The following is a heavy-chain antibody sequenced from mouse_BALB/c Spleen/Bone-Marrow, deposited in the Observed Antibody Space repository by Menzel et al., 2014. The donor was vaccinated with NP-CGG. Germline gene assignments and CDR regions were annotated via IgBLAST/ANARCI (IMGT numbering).Heavy chain of an antibody. CDR1: GFTFSSYT. CDR3: ARRSAATYYFDY. D-gene: IGHD1-2*01. J-gene: IGHJ2*01. CDR2: ISNGGGST. V-gene: IGHV5-12-2*01. Sequence: EVKVEESGGGLVQPGGSLKLSCAASGFTFSSYTMSWVRQTPEKRLEWVACISNGGGSTYYPDTVKGRFTISRDNAKNTLYLQMSSLKSEDTAMYYCARRSAATYYFDYWGQGTTLTVSS.